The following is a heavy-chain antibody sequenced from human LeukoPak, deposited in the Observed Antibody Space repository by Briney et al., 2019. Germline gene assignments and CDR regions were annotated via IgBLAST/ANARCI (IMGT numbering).Heavy chain of an antibody. J-gene: IGHJ5*02. CDR3: ARAVRGVIKSLPWFDP. V-gene: IGHV1-2*02. CDR2: INPTRGGT. CDR1: GYTFTGYY. D-gene: IGHD3-10*01. Sequence: ASVKVSCKASGYTFTGYYMHWVRQAPAQTLDWMAWINPTRGGTNYAQKFQGRVAMTRDTSISTAYMEVSRLRSDDTAVYYCARAVRGVIKSLPWFDPWGQGTLVTVSS.